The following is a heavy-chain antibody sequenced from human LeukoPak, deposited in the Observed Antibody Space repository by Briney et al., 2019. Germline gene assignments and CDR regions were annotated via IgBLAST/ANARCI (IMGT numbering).Heavy chain of an antibody. V-gene: IGHV4-38-2*01. CDR3: ARRSRYNWNDLGFDY. CDR2: IYHSGST. CDR1: GYSISSGYY. J-gene: IGHJ4*02. Sequence: SETLSLTCAVSGYSISSGYYWGWIRQPPGKGLEWIGSIYHSGSTYYNPSLKSRVTISVDTSKNQFSLKLSSVTAADTAVSYCARRSRYNWNDLGFDYWGQGTLVTVSS. D-gene: IGHD1-1*01.